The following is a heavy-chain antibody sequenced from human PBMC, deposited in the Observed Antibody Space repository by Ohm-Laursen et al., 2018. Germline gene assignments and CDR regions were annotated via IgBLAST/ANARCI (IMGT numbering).Heavy chain of an antibody. J-gene: IGHJ4*02. Sequence: SLRLSCSASGFTFSDFYMSWVRQAPGKGLEWVSYISASTTTIYYADSVKGRFTISRDNAKNSLYLQMNSLRAEDTAVYYCARDRYYDFWSGSKVLDYWGQGTLVTVSS. CDR3: ARDRYYDFWSGSKVLDY. CDR1: GFTFSDFY. V-gene: IGHV3-11*01. D-gene: IGHD3-3*01. CDR2: ISASTTTI.